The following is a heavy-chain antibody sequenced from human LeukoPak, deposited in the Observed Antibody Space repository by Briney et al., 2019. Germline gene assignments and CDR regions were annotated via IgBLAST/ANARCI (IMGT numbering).Heavy chain of an antibody. J-gene: IGHJ3*02. V-gene: IGHV4-38-2*02. D-gene: IGHD2-15*01. Sequence: PSETLSLTCTVSGYSISSGYYWGWIRQPPGKGLEWIGSIYHSGSTYYNPSLKSRVTISVDTSKNQFSLKLSSVTAADTAVYYCARPSVGVVAWDGYDVFDIWGQGTMVTVSS. CDR3: ARPSVGVVAWDGYDVFDI. CDR1: GYSISSGYY. CDR2: IYHSGST.